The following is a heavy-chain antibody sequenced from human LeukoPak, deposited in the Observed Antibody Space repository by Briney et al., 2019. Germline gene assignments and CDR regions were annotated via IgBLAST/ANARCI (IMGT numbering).Heavy chain of an antibody. Sequence: GGSLRLSCAASGFTFSNYDMNWVRQAPGKGLEWVSYISNSGTTKYFADSVKGRFSISRDNAENSLYLQMNSLRVDDTALYYCVRNWDSWGQGTLVTVSS. CDR1: GFTFSNYD. CDR2: ISNSGTTK. J-gene: IGHJ4*02. V-gene: IGHV3-48*03. D-gene: IGHD7-27*01. CDR3: VRNWDS.